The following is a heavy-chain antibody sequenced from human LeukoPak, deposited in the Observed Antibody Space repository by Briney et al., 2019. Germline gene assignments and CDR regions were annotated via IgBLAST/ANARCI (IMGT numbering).Heavy chain of an antibody. CDR2: THYRGDI. D-gene: IGHD3-10*01. V-gene: IGHV4-59*02. CDR1: GASVSSDY. CDR3: GRNLGSGSDH. Sequence: SETLSLTCSVSGASVSSDYWNWIRQSPGRGLEWIGYTHYRGDINYNPSLRSRLTMSVDASSNQVSLKLSSVTAADAAVYYCGRNLGSGSDHWGQGTLVTVSS. J-gene: IGHJ4*02.